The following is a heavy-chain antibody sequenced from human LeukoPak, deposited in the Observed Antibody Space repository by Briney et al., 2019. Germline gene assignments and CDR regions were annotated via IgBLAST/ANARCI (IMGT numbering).Heavy chain of an antibody. CDR1: GGSISSYY. D-gene: IGHD7-27*01. CDR2: MHTSGST. V-gene: IGHV4-4*07. Sequence: SETLSLTCTVSGGSISSYYWSWIRQPAGKGLEWIGRMHTSGSTNYNPSLKSRVTMSLDTSKNQFSLKLTSVTAADTAVFYCAGTQHGELDYWGQGALVTVSS. J-gene: IGHJ4*02. CDR3: AGTQHGELDY.